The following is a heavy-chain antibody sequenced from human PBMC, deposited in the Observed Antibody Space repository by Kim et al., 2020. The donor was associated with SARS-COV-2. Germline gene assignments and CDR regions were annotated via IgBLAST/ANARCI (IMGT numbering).Heavy chain of an antibody. CDR1: GYSFTSYW. J-gene: IGHJ6*02. D-gene: IGHD1-7*01. V-gene: IGHV5-51*01. Sequence: GESLKISCKGSGYSFTSYWIGWVRQMPGKGLEWMGIIYPGDSDTRYSPSFQGQVTISADKSISTAYLQWSSLKASDTAMYYCARYNWNSLSYYYYGMDVWSQGTTVTVSS. CDR2: IYPGDSDT. CDR3: ARYNWNSLSYYYYGMDV.